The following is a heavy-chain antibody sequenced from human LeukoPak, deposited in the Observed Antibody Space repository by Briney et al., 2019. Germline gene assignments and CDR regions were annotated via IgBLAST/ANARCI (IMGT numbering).Heavy chain of an antibody. CDR1: GFTFSSSN. CDR2: ISYDGTKT. CDR3: EREWFGESN. V-gene: IGHV3-30*04. Sequence: GGSLGLSCAPSGFTFSSSNMHWVRQSPGRGLEWVALISYDGTKTYYGESVKGRFTVSRDNSKNMLFLQMNSLSAEDTAIYYCEREWFGESNWGQGTRVTVSS. J-gene: IGHJ4*02. D-gene: IGHD3-10*01.